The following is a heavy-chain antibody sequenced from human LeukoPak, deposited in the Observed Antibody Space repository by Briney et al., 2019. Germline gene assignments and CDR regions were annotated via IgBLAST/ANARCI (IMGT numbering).Heavy chain of an antibody. Sequence: PSETLSLTCAVYGGSFSGYYWSWIRQPPGKGLEWIGEINHSGSTNYNPSLRSRVTISVDTSKNQFSLKLSSVTAADTAVYYCARDRAGIVVKNAFDIWGQGTMVTVSS. CDR1: GGSFSGYY. V-gene: IGHV4-34*01. J-gene: IGHJ3*02. D-gene: IGHD3-22*01. CDR3: ARDRAGIVVKNAFDI. CDR2: INHSGST.